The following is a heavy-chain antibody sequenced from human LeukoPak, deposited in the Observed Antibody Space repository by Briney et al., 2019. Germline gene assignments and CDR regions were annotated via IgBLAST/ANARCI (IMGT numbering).Heavy chain of an antibody. J-gene: IGHJ4*01. V-gene: IGHV3-48*01. CDR1: GFTFSSHS. Sequence: GGFLRLSCVASGFTFSSHSLNWVRQAPGRGLEWISHIRSNNGRTYYADAVKGRFTISRDDAKNSLYLQMNSLRSEDTAVYYCASWAGIVATYSGPFDFWGHGTLVTVSS. CDR3: ASWAGIVATYSGPFDF. CDR2: IRSNNGRT. D-gene: IGHD6-13*01.